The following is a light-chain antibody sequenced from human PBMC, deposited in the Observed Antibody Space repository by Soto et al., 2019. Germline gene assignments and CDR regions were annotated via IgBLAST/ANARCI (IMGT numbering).Light chain of an antibody. CDR3: SSYAGSNIVV. CDR2: EVS. Sequence: QSALTQPPSASGSPGQSVTISCTGTSSDVGGYNFVSWYQQLPGKAPKLMIYEVSERPSGVPDRFSGSKSGNTASLTVSGLQAEDEADYYCSSYAGSNIVVFGGGTKLTVL. J-gene: IGLJ2*01. V-gene: IGLV2-8*01. CDR1: SSDVGGYNF.